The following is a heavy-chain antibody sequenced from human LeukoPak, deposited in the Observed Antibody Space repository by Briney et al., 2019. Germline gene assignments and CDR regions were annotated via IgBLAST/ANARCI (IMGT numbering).Heavy chain of an antibody. CDR1: GFTFSYYA. V-gene: IGHV3-30*02. CDR2: IRYDGSEK. D-gene: IGHD6-19*01. J-gene: IGHJ4*02. CDR3: AKGSSGWSIDY. Sequence: GGSLRLSCAASGFTFSYYAMHWVRQAPGKGLEWATFIRYDGSEKYYADSVKGRFTVSRDNSKNTLYLQMNTLRAEDRAVYYCAKGSSGWSIDYWGQGTLVTVSS.